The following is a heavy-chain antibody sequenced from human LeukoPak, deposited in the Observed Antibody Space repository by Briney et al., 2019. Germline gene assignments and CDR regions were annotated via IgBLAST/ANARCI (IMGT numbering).Heavy chain of an antibody. CDR3: AKEPTGYFDY. Sequence: GGSLRLSCAASGFTFSSYWMHWVRQAPGKGLVWVSAIGIGGTTYYADSVKGRFTISRDNSKNTLYLQMNSLRAEDTAVYYCAKEPTGYFDYWGQGTLVTVSS. CDR1: GFTFSSYW. J-gene: IGHJ4*02. D-gene: IGHD4-11*01. CDR2: IGIGGTT. V-gene: IGHV3-23*01.